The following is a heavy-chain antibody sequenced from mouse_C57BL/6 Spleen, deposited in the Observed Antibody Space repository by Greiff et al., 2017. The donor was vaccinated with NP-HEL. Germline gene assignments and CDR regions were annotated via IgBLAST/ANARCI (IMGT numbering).Heavy chain of an antibody. CDR1: GYTFTSYW. CDR2: IDPSDSET. CDR3: AREAFITTVAFDV. J-gene: IGHJ1*03. D-gene: IGHD1-1*01. Sequence: QVQLKQPGAELVRPGSSVKLSCKASGYTFTSYWMHWVKQRPIQGLEWIGNIDPSDSETHYNQKFKDKATLTVDKSSSTAYMQLSSLTSEDSAVYYCAREAFITTVAFDVWGTGTTVTVSS. V-gene: IGHV1-52*01.